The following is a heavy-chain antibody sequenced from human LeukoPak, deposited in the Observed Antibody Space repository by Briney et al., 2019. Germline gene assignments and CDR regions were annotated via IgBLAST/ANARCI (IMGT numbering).Heavy chain of an antibody. J-gene: IGHJ1*01. Sequence: SETLSLTCTVSGGSISSGSYYWSWIRQPPGKGLEWIGYIYYSGSTYYNPSLKSRVTISVDTSKNQFSLKLSSVTAADTAVYYCARDGGDSSGYYYYFQHWGQGTLVTVSS. CDR2: IYYSGST. CDR1: GGSISSGSYY. D-gene: IGHD3-22*01. CDR3: ARDGGDSSGYYYYFQH. V-gene: IGHV4-30-4*07.